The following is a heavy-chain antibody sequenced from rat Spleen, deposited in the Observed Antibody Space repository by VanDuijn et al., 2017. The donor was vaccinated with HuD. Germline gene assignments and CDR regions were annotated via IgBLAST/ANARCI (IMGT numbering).Heavy chain of an antibody. CDR2: MRYDGVT. Sequence: QVQLKESGPGLVQSSQTLSLTCTVSGFSLISYAVNWVRQPPGKGLEWMGRMRYDGVTYYNSALKSRLSISRDTSKNQLFLKMNSLQTDDTAIYYCTRDRPGAYYVMDAWGQGASVTVSS. J-gene: IGHJ4*01. CDR3: TRDRPGAYYVMDA. CDR1: GFSLISYA. V-gene: IGHV2-63*01. D-gene: IGHD1-4*01.